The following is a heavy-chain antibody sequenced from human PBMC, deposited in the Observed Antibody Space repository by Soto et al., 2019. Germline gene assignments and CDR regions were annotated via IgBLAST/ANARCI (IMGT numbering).Heavy chain of an antibody. D-gene: IGHD2-21*02. CDR1: GGPLRRGDFF. V-gene: IGHV4-39*01. J-gene: IGHJ6*03. CDR2: IPNSGTA. CDR3: VRLPPTVTPGKNFYFHMDI. Sequence: QESGPPPVKPSANPSPPCAVPGGPLRRGDFFWGWVRPPPGKGPEWVASIPNSGTATYNPSLHSRLSISMDTSRNEVSMKLTSVTAADTSLYYCVRLPPTVTPGKNFYFHMDIWGKGTTVTVSS.